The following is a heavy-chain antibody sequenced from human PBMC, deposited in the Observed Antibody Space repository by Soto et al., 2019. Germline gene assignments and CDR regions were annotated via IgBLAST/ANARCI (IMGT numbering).Heavy chain of an antibody. Sequence: SVKVSCKASGGTFSSYAISWVRQAPGQGLEWMGGIIPIFGTANYAQKFQGRVTITADESTGTAYMELSSLRSEDTAVYYCARGGSGSYFLDYYYGMDVWGQGTTVTVSS. CDR1: GGTFSSYA. V-gene: IGHV1-69*13. CDR3: ARGGSGSYFLDYYYGMDV. CDR2: IIPIFGTA. J-gene: IGHJ6*02. D-gene: IGHD3-10*01.